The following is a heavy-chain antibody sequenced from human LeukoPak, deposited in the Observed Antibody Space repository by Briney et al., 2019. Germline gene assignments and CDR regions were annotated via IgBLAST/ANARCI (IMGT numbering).Heavy chain of an antibody. CDR1: GGTFSSYA. CDR3: ARWGAAARPRGNWFDP. D-gene: IGHD6-6*01. V-gene: IGHV1-69*05. Sequence: SVKVSCKASGGTFSSYAISWVRQAPGQGLEWMGGIIPIFGTANYAQKFQGRVTITTDESTSTAYMELSSLRSKDTAVYYCARWGAAARPRGNWFDPWGQGTLVTVSS. CDR2: IIPIFGTA. J-gene: IGHJ5*02.